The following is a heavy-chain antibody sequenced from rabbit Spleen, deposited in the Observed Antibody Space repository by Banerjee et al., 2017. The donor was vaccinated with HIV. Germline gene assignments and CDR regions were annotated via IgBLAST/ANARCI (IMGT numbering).Heavy chain of an antibody. CDR2: IVISSGST. Sequence: QQQLEESGGGLVKPGGTLTLTCKASGLDFSSSYWMCWVRQAPGKGLELIACIVISSGSTWYASWVNGRFTISRSTSLKTVDLKMTSLTAADTATYFSARSLGDVRGSGLDLWGQGTLVTVS. CDR1: GLDFSSSYW. V-gene: IGHV1S43*01. D-gene: IGHD2-1*01. CDR3: ARSLGDVRGSGLDL. J-gene: IGHJ3*01.